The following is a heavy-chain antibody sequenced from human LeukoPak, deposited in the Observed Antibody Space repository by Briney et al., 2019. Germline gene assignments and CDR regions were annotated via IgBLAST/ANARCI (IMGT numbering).Heavy chain of an antibody. CDR3: ARDFASGGYYYMDV. CDR2: IIPIFGTA. Sequence: SVKVSCKASGGTSSSYAISWVRQAPGQGLEWMGGIIPIFGTANYAQKFQGRVTITTDESTSTAYMELSSLRSEDTAVYYCARDFASGGYYYMDVWGKGTTVTVSS. D-gene: IGHD3-10*01. V-gene: IGHV1-69*05. J-gene: IGHJ6*03. CDR1: GGTSSSYA.